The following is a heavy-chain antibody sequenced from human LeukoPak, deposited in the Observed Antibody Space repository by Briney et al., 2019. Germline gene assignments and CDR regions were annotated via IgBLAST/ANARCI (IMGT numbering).Heavy chain of an antibody. J-gene: IGHJ4*02. CDR2: ISGSGGST. V-gene: IGHV3-23*01. D-gene: IGHD3-22*01. CDR3: AKVRVSGYYYTPIDY. Sequence: GGSLRLSCAASGFTFSSYAMTWVRQAPGKGLEWVSAISGSGGSTYYADSVKGRFTISRGNSKNTLYPQMNSLRAEDTAVYYCAKVRVSGYYYTPIDYWGQGTLVTVSS. CDR1: GFTFSSYA.